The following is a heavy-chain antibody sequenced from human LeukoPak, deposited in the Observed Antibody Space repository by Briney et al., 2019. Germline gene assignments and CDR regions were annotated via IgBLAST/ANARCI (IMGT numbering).Heavy chain of an antibody. CDR1: GGTFSSYT. J-gene: IGHJ4*02. CDR2: IIPILGIA. V-gene: IGHV1-69*02. D-gene: IGHD4-17*01. Sequence: SAKVSCKASGGTFSSYTISWVRRAPGQGLEWMGRIIPILGIANYAQKFQGRVTITADKSTSTAYMELSSLRSEDTAVYYCATPSARKGSYGDYGDFDYWGQGTLVTVSS. CDR3: ATPSARKGSYGDYGDFDY.